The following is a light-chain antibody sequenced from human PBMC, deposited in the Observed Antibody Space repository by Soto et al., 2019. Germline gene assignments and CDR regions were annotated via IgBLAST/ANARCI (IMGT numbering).Light chain of an antibody. J-gene: IGKJ2*01. CDR1: QSVSGSY. V-gene: IGKV3-20*01. Sequence: EIVLTQSPGTLSLSPGERATLSCRASQSVSGSYLAWYQQKPGQSPRLLIYGSSDRATGIPDRFSGSGSGTDFTLTVSRVDPEDSAVYYWQQYGSSPPYTFGHGTKLEIK. CDR3: QQYGSSPPYT. CDR2: GSS.